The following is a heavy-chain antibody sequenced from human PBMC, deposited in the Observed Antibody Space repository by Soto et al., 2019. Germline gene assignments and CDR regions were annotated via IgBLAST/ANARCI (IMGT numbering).Heavy chain of an antibody. CDR1: GFTFSSYC. CDR3: AKRSRMGIAAAGLDY. V-gene: IGHV3-30*18. D-gene: IGHD6-13*01. J-gene: IGHJ4*02. CDR2: ISYDGSNK. Sequence: GGSLRLSCAASGFTFSSYCMHWVRQAPGKGLEWVAVISYDGSNKYYADSVKGRFTISRDNSKNTLYLQMNSLRAEDTAVYYCAKRSRMGIAAAGLDYWGQGTLVTVSS.